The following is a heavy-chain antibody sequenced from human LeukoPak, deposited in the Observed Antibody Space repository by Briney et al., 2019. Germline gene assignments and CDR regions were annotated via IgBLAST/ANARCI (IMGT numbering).Heavy chain of an antibody. D-gene: IGHD6-19*01. CDR2: IYTSGST. CDR1: GGSISSYY. CDR3: ARGGAASSGSDY. V-gene: IGHV4-4*07. Sequence: PSETLSLTCTVSGGSISSYYWSWIRQPAGKGLEWVGRIYTSGSTNYNPSLKSRVTISVDKSKNQFSLKLSSVTAADTAVYYCARGGAASSGSDYWGQGTLVTVSS. J-gene: IGHJ4*02.